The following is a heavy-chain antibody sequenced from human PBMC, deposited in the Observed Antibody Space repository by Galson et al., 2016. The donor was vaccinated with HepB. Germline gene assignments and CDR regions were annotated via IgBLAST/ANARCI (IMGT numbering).Heavy chain of an antibody. Sequence: SLRLSCAASGFTFSTYGMHWVRQGPGKGLEWVSVISYDGSHKYYADSVKGRFTISRDKSKNTLYLQMNSLRAEDTAVYYCAKNSLRVIVGAADYWGQGTLVTVSS. CDR3: AKNSLRVIVGAADY. J-gene: IGHJ4*02. CDR2: ISYDGSHK. V-gene: IGHV3-30-3*02. CDR1: GFTFSTYG. D-gene: IGHD1-26*01.